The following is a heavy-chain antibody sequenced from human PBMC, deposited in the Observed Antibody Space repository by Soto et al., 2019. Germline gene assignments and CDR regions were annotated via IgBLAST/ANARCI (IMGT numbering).Heavy chain of an antibody. CDR2: ISYDETNK. V-gene: IGHV3-30*18. D-gene: IGHD2-21*01. CDR1: GFTFSTYG. Sequence: QVQLVESGGGVVQPGRSLRLSCAASGFTFSTYGIHWVRQAPGKGLEWVALISYDETNKYYADSVKGRFTISRDNSKNTLYQKLNTLRAEDTAVYYWAKDRCGARCYYYGMDVWGQGTTVTVSS. J-gene: IGHJ6*02. CDR3: AKDRCGARCYYYGMDV.